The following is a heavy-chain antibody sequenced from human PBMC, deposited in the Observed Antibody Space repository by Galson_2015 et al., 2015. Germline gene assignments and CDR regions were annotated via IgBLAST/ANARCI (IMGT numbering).Heavy chain of an antibody. CDR1: VGSSSNRNR. CDR2: IYRSGST. Sequence: ATLSRRCAVSVGSSSNRNRWGWVRPPPGQGREWIGGIYRSGSTNYNPSLKSRVTISVDKSKNQFSLKLSSGTAADTAVYYCARGGSGGSWPLDYWGQGTLVTVSS. CDR3: ARGGSGGSWPLDY. D-gene: IGHD2-15*01. V-gene: IGHV4-4*02. J-gene: IGHJ4*02.